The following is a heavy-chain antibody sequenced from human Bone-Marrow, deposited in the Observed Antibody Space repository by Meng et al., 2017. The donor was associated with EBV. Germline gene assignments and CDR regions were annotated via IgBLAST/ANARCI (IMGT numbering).Heavy chain of an antibody. D-gene: IGHD3-10*01. CDR2: LIPMYGVI. Sequence: QSEAEMKKPGSSVKISCRASGGSFGSYGITWIRQAPGQGLEWMGGLIPMYGVINPALKFKDRITITADESTSTHYMDLSGLRSEDTAVYYCASESGRGFTPDYWGQGTLVTVSS. CDR3: ASESGRGFTPDY. J-gene: IGHJ4*02. V-gene: IGHV1-69*01. CDR1: GGSFGSYG.